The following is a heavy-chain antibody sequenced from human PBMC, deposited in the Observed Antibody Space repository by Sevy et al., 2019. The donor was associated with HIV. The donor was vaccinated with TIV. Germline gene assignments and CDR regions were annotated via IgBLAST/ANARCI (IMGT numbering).Heavy chain of an antibody. CDR1: GFTFRSYW. Sequence: GGSLRLSCAASGFTFRSYWMSWVRQAPGKGLEWVVNIKQDGSEEYYVDSVKGRFTISRDNAKNTVDLQMNNLRAEDTAVYYCARSLTYSYDSSGRFDYWGQGTLVTVSS. D-gene: IGHD3-22*01. J-gene: IGHJ4*02. CDR3: ARSLTYSYDSSGRFDY. V-gene: IGHV3-7*01. CDR2: IKQDGSEE.